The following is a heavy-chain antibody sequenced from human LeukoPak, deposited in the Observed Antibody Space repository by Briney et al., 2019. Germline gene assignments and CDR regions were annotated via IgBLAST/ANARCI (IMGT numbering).Heavy chain of an antibody. V-gene: IGHV4-59*01. J-gene: IGHJ4*02. D-gene: IGHD3-16*02. CDR2: FYYSVST. Sequence: SETLSLTWTVSGGSITSYYGSWIRQPPGKGPEWIGYFYYSVSTNYNTSLKSRVTISVDTSKNQFSLKLSSVAAADTAVYYCARVIDDYVWGSYRSPYYFDCWGQGTLVTVSS. CDR1: GGSITSYY. CDR3: ARVIDDYVWGSYRSPYYFDC.